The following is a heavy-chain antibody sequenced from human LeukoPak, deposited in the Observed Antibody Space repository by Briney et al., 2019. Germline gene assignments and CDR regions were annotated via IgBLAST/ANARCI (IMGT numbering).Heavy chain of an antibody. CDR3: ARWSGGSSWYYDY. V-gene: IGHV3-48*04. CDR1: GFTFSSYS. D-gene: IGHD6-13*01. J-gene: IGHJ4*02. CDR2: ISSSGSII. Sequence: GGSLRLSCAASGFTFSSYSMNWVRQAPGKGLEWVSYISSSGSIIYYADSVKGRFTISRDNAKNSLYLQMNSLRAEDTAVYYCARWSGGSSWYYDYWGQGTLVTVSS.